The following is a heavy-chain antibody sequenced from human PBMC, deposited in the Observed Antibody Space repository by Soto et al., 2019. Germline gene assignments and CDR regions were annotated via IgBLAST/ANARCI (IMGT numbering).Heavy chain of an antibody. D-gene: IGHD2-15*01. CDR2: TYYRSKWYN. J-gene: IGHJ6*02. V-gene: IGHV6-1*01. CDR3: ARDRTPGGYYYYYGMDV. Sequence: PXQTLSLTFAISGDSFSSNIAAWNWIRQSPSRGLEWLGRTYYRSKWYNDYAVSVKSRITINPDTSKNQFSLQLNSVTPEDTAVYYCARDRTPGGYYYYYGMDVWGQGTTVTVSS. CDR1: GDSFSSNIAA.